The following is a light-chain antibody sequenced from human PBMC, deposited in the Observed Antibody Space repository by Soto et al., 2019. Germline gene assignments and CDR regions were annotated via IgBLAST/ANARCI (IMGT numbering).Light chain of an antibody. Sequence: DIQLTQSPATLSASVGDRVTITCRASQSISSWLAWYHQKPGKAPKFLIYKTSNLESGVPSRFSGSGSGTEFALTISSLQPDDFATYYCQYYNNYCWTFGQGTKVEIK. CDR3: QYYNNYCWT. V-gene: IGKV1-5*03. CDR1: QSISSW. J-gene: IGKJ1*01. CDR2: KTS.